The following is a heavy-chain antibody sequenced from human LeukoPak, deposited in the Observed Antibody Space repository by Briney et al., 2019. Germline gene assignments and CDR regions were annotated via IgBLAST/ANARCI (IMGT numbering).Heavy chain of an antibody. CDR3: ARDTPSSGFDY. V-gene: IGHV3-53*01. CDR1: GFTVSSNY. CDR2: IYSGGST. Sequence: PGGSLRLSCAASGFTVSSNYMSWVRQAPGKGLEWFSVIYSGGSTYYADSVKGRFTISRDNSKNTVNLQMNSLRPEDTAVYYCARDTPSSGFDYWGQGTQVTVSS. D-gene: IGHD3-10*01. J-gene: IGHJ4*02.